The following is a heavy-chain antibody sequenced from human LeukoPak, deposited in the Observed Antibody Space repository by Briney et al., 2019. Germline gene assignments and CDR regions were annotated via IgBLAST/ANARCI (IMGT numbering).Heavy chain of an antibody. V-gene: IGHV4-59*01. CDR1: GGSISSYY. CDR2: IYYSGST. D-gene: IGHD3-10*01. CDR3: ARRDSYFYDSGTYPLFDY. Sequence: SETLSLTCTVSGGSISSYYWSWIRQPPGKGLEWIGYIYYSGSTNYNPSLKSRVTISVDTSKNQFSLKLSSVTAADTAVYYCARRDSYFYDSGTYPLFDYWGQGNLVTVSS. J-gene: IGHJ4*02.